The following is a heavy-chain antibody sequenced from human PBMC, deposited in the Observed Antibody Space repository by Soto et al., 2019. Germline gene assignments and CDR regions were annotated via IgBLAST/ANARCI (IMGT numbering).Heavy chain of an antibody. Sequence: AASVKVSCKASGGTFSSYAISWVRQAPGQGLEWMGGIIPIFGTANYAQKFQGRVTITADESTSTAYMELSSLRSEDTAVYYCANDYDILTGYGPHYYYYGMDVWGQGTTVTVS. CDR3: ANDYDILTGYGPHYYYYGMDV. D-gene: IGHD3-9*01. J-gene: IGHJ6*02. CDR1: GGTFSSYA. CDR2: IIPIFGTA. V-gene: IGHV1-69*13.